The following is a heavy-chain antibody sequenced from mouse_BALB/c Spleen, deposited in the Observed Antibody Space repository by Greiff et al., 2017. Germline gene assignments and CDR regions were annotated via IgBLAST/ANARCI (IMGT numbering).Heavy chain of an antibody. CDR3: AGGQDEDY. CDR1: GYAFSSDW. J-gene: IGHJ2*01. Sequence: VQLQQSGAELVRPGSSVKISCKASGYAFSSDWMNWVKQRPGQGLEWIGQIYPGDGDTNYNGKFKGQATLTADKSSSTAYMQLSSLTSEDSAVYFCAGGQDEDYWGQGTTLTVSS. V-gene: IGHV1-80*01. CDR2: IYPGDGDT. D-gene: IGHD6-1*01.